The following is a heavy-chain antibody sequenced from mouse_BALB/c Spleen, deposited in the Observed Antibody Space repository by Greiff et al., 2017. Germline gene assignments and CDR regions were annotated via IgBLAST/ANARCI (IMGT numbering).Heavy chain of an antibody. CDR2: ISSGSSTI. Sequence: EVQVVESGGGLVQPGGSRKLSCAASGFTFSSFGMHWVRQAPEKGLEWVAYISSGSSTIYYADTVKGRFTISRDNPKNTLFLQMTSLRSEDTAMYYCARGTRITHFDYWGQGTTLTVSS. CDR3: ARGTRITHFDY. CDR1: GFTFSSFG. J-gene: IGHJ2*01. V-gene: IGHV5-17*02. D-gene: IGHD2-4*01.